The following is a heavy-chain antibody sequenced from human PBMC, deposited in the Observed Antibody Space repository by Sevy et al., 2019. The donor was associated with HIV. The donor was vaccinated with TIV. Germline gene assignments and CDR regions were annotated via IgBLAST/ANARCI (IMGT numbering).Heavy chain of an antibody. V-gene: IGHV1-18*01. CDR3: ARGGGYYDSSGYLYDY. CDR2: ISAYNGNT. Sequence: ASVKVSCKASGYTFNNFGINWVRQAPGQGLEWMGWISAYNGNTNYAQKLQGTVAMTTDTSTSTAYMELRSLRSDDTAVYYCARGGGYYDSSGYLYDYWGQGTLVTVSS. D-gene: IGHD3-22*01. J-gene: IGHJ4*02. CDR1: GYTFNNFG.